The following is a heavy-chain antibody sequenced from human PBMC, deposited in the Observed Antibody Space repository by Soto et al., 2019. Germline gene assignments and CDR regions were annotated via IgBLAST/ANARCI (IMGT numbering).Heavy chain of an antibody. CDR1: CGSISSYY. D-gene: IGHD3-10*01. CDR2: IYYSGST. V-gene: IGHV4-59*01. CDR3: AKIGIGSYYGMDV. Sequence: SETLSLTCTVSCGSISSYYWSWIRQPPGKGLEWIGYIYYSGSTNYNPSLKSRVTISVDTSKNQFSLKLSSVTAADTAVYYCAKIGIGSYYGMDVWGQGTTVTVSS. J-gene: IGHJ6*02.